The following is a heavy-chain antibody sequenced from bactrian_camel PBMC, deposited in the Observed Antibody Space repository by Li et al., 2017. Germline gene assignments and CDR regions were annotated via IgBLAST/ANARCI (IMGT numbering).Heavy chain of an antibody. CDR2: IDTSGHRT. CDR3: VKDRGGNWYRGDFGY. D-gene: IGHD6*01. J-gene: IGHJ6*01. CDR1: GYYEGLHC. V-gene: IGHV3S54*01. Sequence: HVQLVESGGGSVQPGGSLRLSCVASGYYEGLHCMAWFRQGLGNKREGVAMIDTSGHRTYYADSVNGRFTVSQDNAKNTVHLQLNGLQTVDTATYYCVKDRGGNWYRGDFGYWGQGTQVTV.